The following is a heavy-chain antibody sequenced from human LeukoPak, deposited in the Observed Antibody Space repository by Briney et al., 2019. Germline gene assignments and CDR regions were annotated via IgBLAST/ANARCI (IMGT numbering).Heavy chain of an antibody. CDR2: MNPNSGNT. D-gene: IGHD1-26*01. J-gene: IGHJ2*01. Sequence: ASVKVSCKASGYTFTSYDINWVRQATGQGLEWMGWMNPNSGNTGYAQKFQGRVTMTRNTSISAAYMELSSLRSEDTAVYYCARDPEYSGSYTNWYFDLWGRGTLVTVSS. V-gene: IGHV1-8*01. CDR3: ARDPEYSGSYTNWYFDL. CDR1: GYTFTSYD.